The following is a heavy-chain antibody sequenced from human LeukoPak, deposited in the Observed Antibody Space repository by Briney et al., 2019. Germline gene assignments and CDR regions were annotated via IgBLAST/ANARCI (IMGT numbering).Heavy chain of an antibody. D-gene: IGHD3-3*01. J-gene: IGHJ4*02. CDR1: GFTFSSYA. V-gene: IGHV3-23*01. CDR3: ARSYDFWSGYTTACFDY. Sequence: GGSLRLSCAASGFTFSSYAMSWVRQAPGKGLEWVSAISGSGGSTHYADSVKGRFTISRDNAKNSLYLQMNSLRAEDTALYYCARSYDFWSGYTTACFDYWGQGTLVTVSS. CDR2: ISGSGGST.